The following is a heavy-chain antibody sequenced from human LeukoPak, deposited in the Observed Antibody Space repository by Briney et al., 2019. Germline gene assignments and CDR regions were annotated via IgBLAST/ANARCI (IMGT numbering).Heavy chain of an antibody. Sequence: SETLSLTCSVSGFSISSGHYWDWIRQPPGKGLEWIGNVYYSGSTSYNPSLKSRVTISVDTSKNQFSLKVDSLTAADSGVYYCVRENFGELFYWGPGILVTVSS. CDR2: VYYSGST. CDR1: GFSISSGHY. V-gene: IGHV4-38-2*02. D-gene: IGHD3-10*01. CDR3: VRENFGELFY. J-gene: IGHJ4*02.